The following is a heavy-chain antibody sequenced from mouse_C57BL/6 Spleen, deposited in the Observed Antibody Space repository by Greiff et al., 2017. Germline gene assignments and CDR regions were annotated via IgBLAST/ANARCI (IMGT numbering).Heavy chain of an antibody. V-gene: IGHV1-55*01. D-gene: IGHD1-1*01. CDR3: ARSDYGSSYEAMDY. Sequence: VQLQQSGAELVKPGASVKMSCKASGYTFTSYWITWVKQRPGQGLEWIGDIYPGSGSTNYNEKFKSKATLTVDTSSSTAYMQLSSLTSEDSAVYYCARSDYGSSYEAMDYWGQGTSVTVSS. J-gene: IGHJ4*01. CDR1: GYTFTSYW. CDR2: IYPGSGST.